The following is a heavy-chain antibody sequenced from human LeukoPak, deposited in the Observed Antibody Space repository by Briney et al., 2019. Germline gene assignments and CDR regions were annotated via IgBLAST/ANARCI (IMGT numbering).Heavy chain of an antibody. CDR1: GFTFSSYG. CDR2: KWYDGSNK. CDR3: AREVSLGWLRLAGFDY. J-gene: IGHJ4*02. V-gene: IGHV3-33*01. D-gene: IGHD5-12*01. Sequence: GGSLRLPCAASGFTFSSYGMHWVRQAPGKGLEWVAVKWYDGSNKYYADSVKGRFTISRDNSKNTLYLQMNSLRAEDTAVYYCAREVSLGWLRLAGFDYWGQGTLVTVSS.